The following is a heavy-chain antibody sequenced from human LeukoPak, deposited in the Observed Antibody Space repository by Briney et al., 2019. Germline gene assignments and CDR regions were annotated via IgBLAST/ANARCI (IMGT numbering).Heavy chain of an antibody. CDR3: ASAAGWESAY. D-gene: IGHD1-26*01. Sequence: GGSLRLSCAASGSTSSRYYMSWVRQTPEKGLEWVANINQDGSEKNYVDSVKGRFIISRDNAKNSLYLQMNSLRAEDTAVYYCASAAGWESAYWGQGTLVTVSS. V-gene: IGHV3-7*01. J-gene: IGHJ4*02. CDR2: INQDGSEK. CDR1: GSTSSRYY.